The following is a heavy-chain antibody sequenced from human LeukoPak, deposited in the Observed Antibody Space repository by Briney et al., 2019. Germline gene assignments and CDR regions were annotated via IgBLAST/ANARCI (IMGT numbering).Heavy chain of an antibody. Sequence: SETLSLTCTVSGGSISSYYWSWVRQPPGKGLEWVGYIYYSGSTNYNPSLKSRVTISVDTSKNQFSLKLSSVTAADTAVYYCARISVWGSYRYTERPDDYWGQGTLVTVSS. CDR2: IYYSGST. J-gene: IGHJ4*02. D-gene: IGHD3-16*02. V-gene: IGHV4-59*12. CDR3: ARISVWGSYRYTERPDDY. CDR1: GGSISSYY.